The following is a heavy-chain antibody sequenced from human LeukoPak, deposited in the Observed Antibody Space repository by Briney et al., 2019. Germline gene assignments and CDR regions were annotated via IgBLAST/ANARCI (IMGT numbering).Heavy chain of an antibody. J-gene: IGHJ4*02. CDR3: ARTLSIAARWGVGY. D-gene: IGHD6-6*01. CDR2: IKPSSGST. V-gene: IGHV1-2*06. Sequence: GASVKVSCKASGYSFTSYSMHWVRQAPGQGLEWVGLIKPSSGSTIYAQELQGRVSVTRDTSISTAYMELSRLRSDDTAVYYCARTLSIAARWGVGYWGQGTLVTVSS. CDR1: GYSFTSYS.